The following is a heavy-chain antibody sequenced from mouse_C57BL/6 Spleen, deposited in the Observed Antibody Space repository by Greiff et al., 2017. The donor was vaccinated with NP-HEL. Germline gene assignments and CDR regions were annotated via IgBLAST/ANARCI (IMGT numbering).Heavy chain of an antibody. CDR3: ARRLLNYYAMDY. CDR1: GFTFSDYG. D-gene: IGHD2-3*01. V-gene: IGHV5-17*01. J-gene: IGHJ4*01. Sequence: EVQLQESGGGLVKPGGSLKLSCAASGFTFSDYGMHWVRQAPEKGLEWVAYISSGSSTIYYADTVKGRFTISRDNAKNTLFLQMTSLRSEDTAMYYCARRLLNYYAMDYWGQGTSVTVSS. CDR2: ISSGSSTI.